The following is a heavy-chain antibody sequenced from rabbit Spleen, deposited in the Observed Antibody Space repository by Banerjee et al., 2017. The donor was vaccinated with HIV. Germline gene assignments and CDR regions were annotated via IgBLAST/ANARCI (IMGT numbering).Heavy chain of an antibody. D-gene: IGHD6-1*01. CDR3: ARGPPYAGYAGYGYVYLNL. J-gene: IGHJ4*01. CDR1: GFSLSRNYV. CDR2: IYVSVGST. V-gene: IGHV1S40*01. Sequence: QSLEESGGDLVKPGGSLALTCTASGFSLSRNYVIYWVRQAPGKGLEWIGYIYVSVGSTWYANWPKCPFTISKTSSTTVTLQMTSLTVADTATYFCARGPPYAGYAGYGYVYLNLWGQGTLVTVS.